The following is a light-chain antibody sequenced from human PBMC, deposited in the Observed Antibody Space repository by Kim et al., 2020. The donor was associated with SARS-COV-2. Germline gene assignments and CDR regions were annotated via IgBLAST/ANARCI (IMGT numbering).Light chain of an antibody. CDR3: SSYTSSSTYV. V-gene: IGLV2-14*04. CDR2: DVS. J-gene: IGLJ1*01. Sequence: GQAITISCTGTSSDVGGYSAVAWYQQLPGKAPTLMIYDVSKRPSGVSNRFSGSKSGNTASLTISGLQAEDEADYYCSSYTSSSTYVFGTGTKVTVL. CDR1: SSDVGGYSA.